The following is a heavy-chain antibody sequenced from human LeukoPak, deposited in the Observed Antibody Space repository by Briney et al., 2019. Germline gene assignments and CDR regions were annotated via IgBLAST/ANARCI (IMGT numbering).Heavy chain of an antibody. CDR1: GGSISSYY. Sequence: SETLSLTCTVSGGSISSYYWSWIRQPPGKGREGIGYIYYSGSTNYNGSLKSRVTISVHTSKHQFSLKLSSVTAADPAVYYCASDAHYYDSSGYRLDSWGQGTLVTVSS. CDR2: IYYSGST. V-gene: IGHV4-59*08. D-gene: IGHD3-22*01. CDR3: ASDAHYYDSSGYRLDS. J-gene: IGHJ4*02.